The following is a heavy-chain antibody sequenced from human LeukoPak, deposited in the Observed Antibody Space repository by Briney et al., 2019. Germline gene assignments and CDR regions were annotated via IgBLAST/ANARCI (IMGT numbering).Heavy chain of an antibody. V-gene: IGHV4-39*07. CDR3: ARGGYSSDWYIFGNFDY. J-gene: IGHJ4*02. CDR1: GVSISTSSHY. Sequence: SETLSLTCTVSGVSISTSSHYWGWIRQPPGKGLEWIGAINHSGTTNYNPSLKSRVTISVDTSKNEFSLNLSSVTAADTSVYYCARGGYSSDWYIFGNFDYWGQGTLVTVSS. D-gene: IGHD6-19*01. CDR2: INHSGTT.